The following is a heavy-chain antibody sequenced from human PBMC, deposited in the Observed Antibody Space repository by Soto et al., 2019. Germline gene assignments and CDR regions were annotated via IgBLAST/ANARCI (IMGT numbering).Heavy chain of an antibody. CDR2: IWHDGGAK. CDR3: ARDPGRDSPIDY. V-gene: IGHV3-33*01. D-gene: IGHD3-22*01. J-gene: IGHJ4*02. Sequence: QVQLVESGGGVVQPGRSLRLSVTASGFTLSDYGMHWVRQAPGKGLGWVAVIWHDGGAKYYAESVTGRITISRDNSKNTVHLQIDSLGAEDTALYYCARDPGRDSPIDYWGQGTLVTVSS. CDR1: GFTLSDYG.